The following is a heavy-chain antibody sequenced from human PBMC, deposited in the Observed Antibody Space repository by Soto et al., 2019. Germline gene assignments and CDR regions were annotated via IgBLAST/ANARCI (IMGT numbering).Heavy chain of an antibody. J-gene: IGHJ6*02. CDR1: GGTFSSYA. CDR2: IIPIFGTA. D-gene: IGHD6-19*01. CDR3: ASDGEKTVAGTGGYYYGMDV. V-gene: IGHV1-69*13. Sequence: ASVKVSCKASGGTFSSYAISWVRQAPGQGLEWMGGIIPIFGTANYAQKFQGRVTITADESTSTAYMELSSLRSEDTAVYYCASDGEKTVAGTGGYYYGMDVWGQGTTVTVSS.